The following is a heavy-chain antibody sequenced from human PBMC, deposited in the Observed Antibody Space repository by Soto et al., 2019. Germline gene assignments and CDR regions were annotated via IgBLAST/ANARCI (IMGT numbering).Heavy chain of an antibody. V-gene: IGHV4-59*01. CDR2: IYYSGST. D-gene: IGHD4-17*01. CDR3: ARVSYGGNFDY. Sequence: PSETLSLTCTVSGGSISSYYWSWIRQPPGKGLEWIGYIYYSGSTNYNPSLKSRVTISVDTSKNQFSLKLSSVTAADTAVYYCARVSYGGNFDYWGQGTLVTVSS. J-gene: IGHJ4*02. CDR1: GGSISSYY.